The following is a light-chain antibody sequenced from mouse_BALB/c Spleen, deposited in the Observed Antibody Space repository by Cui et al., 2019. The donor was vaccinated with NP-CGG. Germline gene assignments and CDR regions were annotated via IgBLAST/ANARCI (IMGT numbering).Light chain of an antibody. J-gene: IGLJ1*01. Sequence: QAFLPPESPPTTSPGETVTLTCRSSTGTVTSTNYANWVQEKPDHLFTGLIGGTNNRVPGVPARFSGSLIGDKAALTITGAQTEDEAIYFCALWYSNHWVFGGGTKLTVL. CDR1: TGTVTSTNY. CDR3: ALWYSNHWV. V-gene: IGLV1*01. CDR2: GTN.